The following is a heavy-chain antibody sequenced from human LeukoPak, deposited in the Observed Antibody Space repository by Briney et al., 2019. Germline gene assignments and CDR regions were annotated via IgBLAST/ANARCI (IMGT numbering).Heavy chain of an antibody. CDR3: ASGKYYDFWSGYPPIDY. CDR1: GGPINNYY. D-gene: IGHD3-3*01. CDR2: IHYSGNT. J-gene: IGHJ4*02. V-gene: IGHV4-59*08. Sequence: ETLSLTCSVSGGPINNYYWTWIRQFPGKGLEWIGYIHYSGNTNYSPSLKSRVTMSVDMSMNQLSLKLSSVPAADTAVYYCASGKYYDFWSGYPPIDYWGQGTLVTVSS.